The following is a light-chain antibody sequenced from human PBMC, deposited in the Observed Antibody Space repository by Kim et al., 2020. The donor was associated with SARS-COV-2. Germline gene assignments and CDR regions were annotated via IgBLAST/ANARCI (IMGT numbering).Light chain of an antibody. Sequence: LSPGEGATLSCRASQSVSSYFAWYQQKPGRAPRLLIYDASNRATGIPARFSGSGSGTDFTLTISSLEPEDFAVYYCQQRSNWPITFGQGTRLEIK. V-gene: IGKV3-11*01. CDR2: DAS. J-gene: IGKJ5*01. CDR3: QQRSNWPIT. CDR1: QSVSSY.